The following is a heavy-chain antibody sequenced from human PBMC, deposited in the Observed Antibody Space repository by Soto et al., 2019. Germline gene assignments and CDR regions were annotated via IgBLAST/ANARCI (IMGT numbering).Heavy chain of an antibody. Sequence: GASVKVSCKASGGTFSSYAISWVRQAPGQGLEWMGGIIPIFGTANYAQKFQGRVTITADESTSTAYMELSSLRSEDTAVYYCAHYGSGSYSLFLGYWGQGTLVTVSS. CDR2: IIPIFGTA. CDR3: AHYGSGSYSLFLGY. D-gene: IGHD3-10*01. J-gene: IGHJ4*02. CDR1: GGTFSSYA. V-gene: IGHV1-69*13.